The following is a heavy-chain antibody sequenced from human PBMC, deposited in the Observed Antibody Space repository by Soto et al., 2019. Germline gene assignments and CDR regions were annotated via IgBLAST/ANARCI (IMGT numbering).Heavy chain of an antibody. V-gene: IGHV3-23*01. CDR1: GFTFSSYA. J-gene: IGHJ4*02. Sequence: GGSLRLSCAASGFTFSSYAMSWVHQAPGKGLEWVSAISGSGGSTYYADSVKGRFTISRDNSKNTLYLQMNSLRAEDTAVYYCAKDDLMVRGVLDYWGQGTLVTVSS. CDR3: AKDDLMVRGVLDY. CDR2: ISGSGGST. D-gene: IGHD3-10*01.